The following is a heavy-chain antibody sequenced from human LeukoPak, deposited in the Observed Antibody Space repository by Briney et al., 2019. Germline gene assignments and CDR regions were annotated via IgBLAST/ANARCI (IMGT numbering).Heavy chain of an antibody. D-gene: IGHD2-2*01. CDR1: GYTFTSYY. Sequence: ASVKVSCKASGYTFTSYYMHWVRQAPGQGLEWMGIINPSGGSTSYAQKFQGRVTMTRDTSTSTVYMELSSLRSDDTAVYYCARDSRPAASDYWGQGTLVTVSS. CDR3: ARDSRPAASDY. V-gene: IGHV1-46*01. CDR2: INPSGGST. J-gene: IGHJ4*02.